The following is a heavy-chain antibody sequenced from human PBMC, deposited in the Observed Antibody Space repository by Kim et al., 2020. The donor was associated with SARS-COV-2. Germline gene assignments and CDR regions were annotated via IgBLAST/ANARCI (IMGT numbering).Heavy chain of an antibody. CDR3: ASSRAVYYYMDV. V-gene: IGHV3-64*01. D-gene: IGHD6-19*01. J-gene: IGHJ6*03. Sequence: TYSANSVKGRFTISRDNSKNTLYLQMGSLRAEDMAVYYCASSRAVYYYMDVWGKGTTVTVSS. CDR2: T.